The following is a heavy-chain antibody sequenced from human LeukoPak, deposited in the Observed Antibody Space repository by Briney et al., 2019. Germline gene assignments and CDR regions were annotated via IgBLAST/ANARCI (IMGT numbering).Heavy chain of an antibody. CDR3: AKDRSDIVVVVAATDADAFDI. CDR2: IRSKANSYAT. CDR1: GFTFSGSA. V-gene: IGHV3-73*01. J-gene: IGHJ3*02. D-gene: IGHD2-15*01. Sequence: GGSLKLSCAASGFTFSGSAMHWVRQASGKGLEWVGRIRSKANSYATAYAASVKGRFTISRDDSKNAAYLQMNSLRAEDTAVYYCAKDRSDIVVVVAATDADAFDIWGQGTMVTVSS.